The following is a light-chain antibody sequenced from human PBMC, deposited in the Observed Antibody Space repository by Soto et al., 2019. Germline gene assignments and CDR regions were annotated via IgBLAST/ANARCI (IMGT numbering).Light chain of an antibody. J-gene: IGLJ2*01. CDR2: DTS. CDR1: TGTVTSGHS. CDR3: LLSYGGARLV. Sequence: QAVVTQEPSLTVSPGGTVILTCGSSTGTVTSGHSPYWFQQKPGQAPRTLISDTSNKHSWTPARFSGSLLGGKAALTLSGAQPEGEDEYYCLLSYGGARLVFGGGTKLPVL. V-gene: IGLV7-46*01.